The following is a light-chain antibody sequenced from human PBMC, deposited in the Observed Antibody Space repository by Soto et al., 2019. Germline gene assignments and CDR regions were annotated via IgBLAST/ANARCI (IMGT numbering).Light chain of an antibody. CDR3: QQYENLPT. J-gene: IGKJ5*01. CDR1: QNINNY. Sequence: DIQITHSPSSLSASVGDRVTITCQASQNINNYLNWYQQKPGRAPKLLIYDASNLEAGVPSRFRGSGSGTGFTFTISRLQPEDIATYYCQQYENLPTFGQGTRLEIK. V-gene: IGKV1-33*01. CDR2: DAS.